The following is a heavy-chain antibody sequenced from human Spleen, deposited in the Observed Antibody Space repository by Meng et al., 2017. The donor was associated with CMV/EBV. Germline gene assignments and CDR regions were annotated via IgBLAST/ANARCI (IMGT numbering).Heavy chain of an antibody. Sequence: GSLRLSCTVSGGSISSYYWSWIRQPPGKGLEWIGYIYYSGSTNYNPSLKSRVTISVDTSKNQFSLKLSSVTAADTAVYYCARGVSIVVVPAATAHFDYWGQGTLVTVSS. CDR2: IYYSGST. CDR3: ARGVSIVVVPAATAHFDY. D-gene: IGHD2-2*01. CDR1: GGSISSYY. V-gene: IGHV4-59*12. J-gene: IGHJ4*02.